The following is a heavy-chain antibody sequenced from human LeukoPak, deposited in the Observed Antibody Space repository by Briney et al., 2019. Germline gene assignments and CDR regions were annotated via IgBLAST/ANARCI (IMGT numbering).Heavy chain of an antibody. D-gene: IGHD5-12*01. CDR1: GFTFSSYA. CDR2: VSYDGSNK. Sequence: GGSLRLSCAASGFTFSSYAMDWVRQAPGKGLEWVAVVSYDGSNKYYADSVKGRFTISRDNSKNTLYLQMNSLRTEDTAVYYCARPYGGYVDYYFDYWGQGTLVTVSS. CDR3: ARPYGGYVDYYFDY. V-gene: IGHV3-30-3*01. J-gene: IGHJ4*02.